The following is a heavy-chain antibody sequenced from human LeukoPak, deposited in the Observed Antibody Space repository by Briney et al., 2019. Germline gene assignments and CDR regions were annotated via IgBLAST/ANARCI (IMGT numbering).Heavy chain of an antibody. J-gene: IGHJ3*02. CDR3: AREYDYGGNSDAFDI. CDR2: IYYSGST. V-gene: IGHV4-59*01. Sequence: PSETLSLTCTVSGGSISSYYWSWIRQPPGKGLEWIGYIYYSGSTYYNPSLKSRVTISVDTSKNQFSLKLSSVTAADTAVYYCAREYDYGGNSDAFDIWGQGTMVTVSS. D-gene: IGHD4-23*01. CDR1: GGSISSYY.